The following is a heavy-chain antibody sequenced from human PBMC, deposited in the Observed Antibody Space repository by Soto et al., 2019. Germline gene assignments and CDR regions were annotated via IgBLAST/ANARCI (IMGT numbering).Heavy chain of an antibody. V-gene: IGHV4-4*07. Sequence: SETLSLTCTVSGASISGFYWSWIRKSAGKGLEWIGRVYATGTTDYNPSLKSRVMMSVDTSKKQFSLKLRSVTAADTAVYYCVRDGTKTLRDWFDPWGQGISVTVSS. CDR3: VRDGTKTLRDWFDP. J-gene: IGHJ5*02. CDR2: VYATGTT. CDR1: GASISGFY. D-gene: IGHD1-1*01.